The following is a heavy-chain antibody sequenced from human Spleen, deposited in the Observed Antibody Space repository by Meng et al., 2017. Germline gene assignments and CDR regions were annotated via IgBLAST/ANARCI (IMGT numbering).Heavy chain of an antibody. CDR1: GGSISSSNW. V-gene: IGHV4-4*02. CDR2: IYHSGST. Sequence: QVQLPEPGPGLVKPSGTLSLTCAVSGGSISSSNWWSWVRQPPGKGLEWIGEIYHSGSTNYNPSLKRRVTISVDKSKNQFSLKLSSVTAADTAVYYCARQNYDSSGYYFDYWGQGTLVTVSS. D-gene: IGHD3-22*01. CDR3: ARQNYDSSGYYFDY. J-gene: IGHJ4*02.